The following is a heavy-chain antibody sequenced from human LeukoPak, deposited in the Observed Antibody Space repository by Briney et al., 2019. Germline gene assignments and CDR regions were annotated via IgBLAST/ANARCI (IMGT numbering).Heavy chain of an antibody. J-gene: IGHJ4*02. D-gene: IGHD6-13*01. Sequence: GASVKVSCKASGYTFTSYYMHWVRQAPGQGLEWMGIINPSGGSTSYAQKFQGRVTMTRDTSTSTAYMELRSLRSDDTAVYYCARQSSSWYGPALGYWGQGTLVTVSS. V-gene: IGHV1-46*01. CDR1: GYTFTSYY. CDR3: ARQSSSWYGPALGY. CDR2: INPSGGST.